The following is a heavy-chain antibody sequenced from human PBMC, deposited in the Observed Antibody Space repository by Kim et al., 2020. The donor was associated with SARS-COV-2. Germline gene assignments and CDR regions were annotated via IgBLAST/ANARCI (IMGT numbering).Heavy chain of an antibody. J-gene: IGHJ4*02. CDR2: IYYSGST. Sequence: SETLSLTCTVSGGSISSTSYYWGWIRQPPGKGLDFIGSIYYSGSTYYNPSLKSRVTISIDTSKNQFSLKLSSVTAADTAVYYYSRVGGIAAAGYWGQGT. V-gene: IGHV4-39*01. CDR3: SRVGGIAAAGY. CDR1: GGSISSTSYY. D-gene: IGHD6-13*01.